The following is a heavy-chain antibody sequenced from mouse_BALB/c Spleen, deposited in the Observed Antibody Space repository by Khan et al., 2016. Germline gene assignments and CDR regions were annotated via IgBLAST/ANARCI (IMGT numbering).Heavy chain of an antibody. Sequence: QVRLQQSGAELVKPGASVKLSCKASGYTFTEYIIHWVKQRSGQGLEWIGWFYPGRGSIKYNEKFKDKATLTADKSSSTVYMELSRWTSEDSAVYFCARHEGRTMITTVYFDYWGQGTTLTVSS. CDR3: ARHEGRTMITTVYFDY. CDR1: GYTFTEYI. CDR2: FYPGRGSI. V-gene: IGHV1-62-2*01. J-gene: IGHJ2*01. D-gene: IGHD2-4*01.